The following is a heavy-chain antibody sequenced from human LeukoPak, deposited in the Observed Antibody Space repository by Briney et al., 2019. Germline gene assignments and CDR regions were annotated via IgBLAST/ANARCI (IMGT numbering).Heavy chain of an antibody. CDR2: IVVGSGNT. CDR1: GFTFTSSA. Sequence: SVKVSCKASGFTFTSSAMQWVRQARGQRLEWIGWIVVGSGNTNYAQKFQGRVTMTRDMSTSTVYMELSSLRSEDTAVYYCARDRNLWPFDYWGQGTLVTVSS. V-gene: IGHV1-58*02. D-gene: IGHD4-11*01. CDR3: ARDRNLWPFDY. J-gene: IGHJ4*02.